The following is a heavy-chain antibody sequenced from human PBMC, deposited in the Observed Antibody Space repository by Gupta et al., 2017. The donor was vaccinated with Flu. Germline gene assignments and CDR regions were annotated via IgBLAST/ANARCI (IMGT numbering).Heavy chain of an antibody. CDR2: VSGSGDRK. V-gene: IGHV3-23*01. CDR3: AKGTWLVSAEELDS. CDR1: GFTFSLFA. Sequence: EVQLLESGGGLVQPGGSLRLSCAASGFTFSLFAMSWVRQVPGRGLEWVSAVSGSGDRKYYADSLKGRFTSARDNSKHTLNLQMDSLRAEDTAIDDCAKGTWLVSAEELDSWGPGTRVTVFS. D-gene: IGHD6-19*01. J-gene: IGHJ4*02.